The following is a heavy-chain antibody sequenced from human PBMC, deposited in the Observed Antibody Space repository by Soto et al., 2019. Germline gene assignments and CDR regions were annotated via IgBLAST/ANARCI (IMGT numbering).Heavy chain of an antibody. V-gene: IGHV3-74*01. CDR1: GVTFSSYW. J-gene: IGHJ4*02. CDR3: ASSLLTPFDY. CDR2: INSDGSST. Sequence: PGGSLRLSCAASGVTFSSYWMHWVRQAPGKGLVWVSRINSDGSSTSYADSVKGRFTISRDNAKNTLYLQMNSLRAEDTAVYSCASSLLTPFDYWGQGTLVTSPQ.